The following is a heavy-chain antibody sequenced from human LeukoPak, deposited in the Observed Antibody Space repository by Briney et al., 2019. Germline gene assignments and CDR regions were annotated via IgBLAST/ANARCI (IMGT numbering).Heavy chain of an antibody. CDR2: INTNTGNP. D-gene: IGHD4-17*01. Sequence: ASVKVSCKASGSTFTNHAMNWVRQAPGQGLEWMGWINTNTGNPTYAQGFTGRFVFSLDTSVSTAYLQISSLKAEDTAVYYCATQDRVTTYQKYYYYYGMDVWGQGTTVTVSS. CDR3: ATQDRVTTYQKYYYYYGMDV. V-gene: IGHV7-4-1*02. J-gene: IGHJ6*02. CDR1: GSTFTNHA.